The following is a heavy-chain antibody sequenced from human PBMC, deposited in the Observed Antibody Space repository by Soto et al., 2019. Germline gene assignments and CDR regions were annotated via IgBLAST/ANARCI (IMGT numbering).Heavy chain of an antibody. CDR3: VRGGGGGLFEH. J-gene: IGHJ4*02. D-gene: IGHD2-21*01. Sequence: QVHLVGSGGGLVKPGGSLRLSCPTSGFPFSDYYMSWIRQAPGKGLEWLSHISPKSTYRNYADSVKGRFTISRDNTKSSLFLQMNSLGVEDTAVYYCVRGGGGGLFEHWGQGVLVTVSS. CDR2: ISPKSTYR. V-gene: IGHV3-11*06. CDR1: GFPFSDYY.